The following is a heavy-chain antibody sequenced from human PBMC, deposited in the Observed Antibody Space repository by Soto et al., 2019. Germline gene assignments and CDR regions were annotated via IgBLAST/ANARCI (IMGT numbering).Heavy chain of an antibody. Sequence: QITLKESGPTLVKPTQTLTLTCTFSGFSLSTSGVGVGWIRQPPGKALEWLALIYWDDDKRYSPSLKRRLSISKYPAKNLVILTTTNMDPVDTDTYYCEHSPMVRRDIGWCDPWGQGTMVTVSS. J-gene: IGHJ5*02. CDR1: GFSLSTSGVG. CDR3: EHSPMVRRDIGWCDP. D-gene: IGHD3-10*01. V-gene: IGHV2-5*02. CDR2: IYWDDDK.